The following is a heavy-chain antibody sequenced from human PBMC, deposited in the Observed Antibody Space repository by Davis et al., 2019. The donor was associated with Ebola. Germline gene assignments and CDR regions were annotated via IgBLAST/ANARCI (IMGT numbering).Heavy chain of an antibody. V-gene: IGHV1-46*01. D-gene: IGHD6-6*01. J-gene: IGHJ6*02. Sequence: AASVKVSCKASGYTFTSYYMHWVRQAPGQGLEWMGIINPSGGSTSYAQKFQGRVTMTRDTSTSTVYMELSSLRSEDTAVYYCARYRPSSSSLSRYYYGMDVWGQGTTVTVSS. CDR2: INPSGGST. CDR3: ARYRPSSSSLSRYYYGMDV. CDR1: GYTFTSYY.